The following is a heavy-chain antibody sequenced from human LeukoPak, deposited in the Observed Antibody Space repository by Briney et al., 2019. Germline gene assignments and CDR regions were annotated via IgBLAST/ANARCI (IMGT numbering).Heavy chain of an antibody. Sequence: GGSLRLSCAAPGFTFSSYSINWVRQAPGKGLEWVSSISSSSGNIYNSDSVKGRFTISRDNAKNSLYLQMNSLRAEDTAVYYCAREAGNPARFDYWGRGALVTVSS. CDR2: ISSSSGNI. V-gene: IGHV3-21*01. CDR3: AREAGNPARFDY. J-gene: IGHJ4*02. CDR1: GFTFSSYS. D-gene: IGHD6-25*01.